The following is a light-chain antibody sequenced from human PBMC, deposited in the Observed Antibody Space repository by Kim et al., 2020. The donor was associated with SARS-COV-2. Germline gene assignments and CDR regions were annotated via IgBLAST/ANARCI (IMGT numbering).Light chain of an antibody. J-gene: IGLJ3*02. CDR2: EVN. Sequence: GQSVTISCTGTSSDVGGYNYVSWYQQHPGKAPKLMIYEVNNRPSGVSDRFSGSKSGDTASLTVSGLQAEDEADYYCSSYAASNTFVFGGGTQLTVL. V-gene: IGLV2-8*01. CDR1: SSDVGGYNY. CDR3: SSYAASNTFV.